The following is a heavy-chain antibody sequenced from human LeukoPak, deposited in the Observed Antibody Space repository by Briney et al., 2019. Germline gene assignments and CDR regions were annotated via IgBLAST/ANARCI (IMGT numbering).Heavy chain of an antibody. CDR3: AIIAVAGPGLSNYYYYYGMDV. D-gene: IGHD6-19*01. CDR1: GFTFSSYA. CDR2: ISYDGSNK. V-gene: IGHV3-30-3*01. Sequence: QPGGSLRLSYAASGFTFSSYAMHWVRQAPGKGLEWVAVISYDGSNKYYADSVKGRFTISRDNSKNTLYLQMNSLRAEDTAVYYCAIIAVAGPGLSNYYYYYGMDVWGQGTTVTVSS. J-gene: IGHJ6*02.